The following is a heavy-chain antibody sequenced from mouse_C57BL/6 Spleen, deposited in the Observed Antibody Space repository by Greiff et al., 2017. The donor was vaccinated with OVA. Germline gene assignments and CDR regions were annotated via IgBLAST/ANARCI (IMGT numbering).Heavy chain of an antibody. D-gene: IGHD2-5*01. Sequence: VQLQQSGPGLVQPSQSLSITCTVSGFSLTSYGVHWVRQSPGQGLEWLGVIWSGGSTDYNAAFISRLSISKDNSKSQVFFKMNSLQADDTAIYYCARFYYSNYCDYWGQGTTLTVSS. CDR3: ARFYYSNYCDY. CDR1: GFSLTSYG. CDR2: IWSGGST. J-gene: IGHJ2*01. V-gene: IGHV2-2*01.